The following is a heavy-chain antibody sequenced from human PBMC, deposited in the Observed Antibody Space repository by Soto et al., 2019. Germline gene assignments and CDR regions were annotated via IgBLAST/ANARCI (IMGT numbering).Heavy chain of an antibody. CDR2: ISWDGGST. CDR1: GFTFDDYA. J-gene: IGHJ6*02. CDR3: AKGRASGSCYYYYGMDV. V-gene: IGHV3-43D*03. Sequence: GGSLRLSCAASGFTFDDYAMHWVRQAPGKGLEWVSLISWDGGSTYYADSVKGRFTISRDNSKNSLYLQMNSLRAEDTALYYCAKGRASGSCYYYYGMDVWGQGTTVTVSS. D-gene: IGHD1-26*01.